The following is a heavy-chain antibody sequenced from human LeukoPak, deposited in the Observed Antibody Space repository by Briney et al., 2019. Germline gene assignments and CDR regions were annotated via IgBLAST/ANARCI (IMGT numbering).Heavy chain of an antibody. CDR3: ARTSGWYRGKLDY. J-gene: IGHJ4*02. CDR1: GGTFSSYA. CDR2: IIPILGIA. D-gene: IGHD6-19*01. V-gene: IGHV1-69*04. Sequence: GASVKVSCKASGGTFSSYAISWVRQAPGQGLEWMGRIIPILGIANYAQKLQGRVTITADKSTSTAYMELSSLRSEDTAVYYCARTSGWYRGKLDYWGQGTLVTVSS.